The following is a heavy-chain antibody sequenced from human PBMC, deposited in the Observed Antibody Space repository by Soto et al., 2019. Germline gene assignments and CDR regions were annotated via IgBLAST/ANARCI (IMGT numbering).Heavy chain of an antibody. CDR2: IYYSGST. CDR1: GGPISSSSYY. V-gene: IGHV4-39*01. CDR3: ARHQQGGYDSSGYYYWYYYDGMDV. D-gene: IGHD3-22*01. Sequence: SETLSLTCTVSGGPISSSSYYWGWIRQPPGKGLEWIGSIYYSGSTYYNPSLKSRVTISVDTSKNQFSLKLSSVTAADTAVYYCARHQQGGYDSSGYYYWYYYDGMDVWGQGTTVT. J-gene: IGHJ6*02.